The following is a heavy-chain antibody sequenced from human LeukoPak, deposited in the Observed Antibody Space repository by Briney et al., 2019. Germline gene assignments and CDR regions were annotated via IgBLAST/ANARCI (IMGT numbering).Heavy chain of an antibody. CDR3: ARGSATTFDY. Sequence: ASVKVSCKASGYTFTSYYMHWVRQAPGQGLGWMGLINPSVGITSYAQKFQGRVTMTRDTSTSTVYMELSSLRSEDTAVYYCARGSATTFDYWGQGTLVTVSS. D-gene: IGHD1-26*01. V-gene: IGHV1-46*01. CDR2: INPSVGIT. CDR1: GYTFTSYY. J-gene: IGHJ4*02.